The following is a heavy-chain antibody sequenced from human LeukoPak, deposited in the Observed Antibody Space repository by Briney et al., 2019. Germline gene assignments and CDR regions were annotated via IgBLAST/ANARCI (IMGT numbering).Heavy chain of an antibody. J-gene: IGHJ3*02. V-gene: IGHV3-21*01. CDR2: ISSSSSYI. D-gene: IGHD6-19*01. CDR3: ARASGYTSGWYDDAFDI. Sequence: GGSLRLSCAASGFTFSSYSMNWVRQAPGKGLEWVSSISSSSSYIYYADSVKGRFTISRDNAKNSLYLQMNSLRAEDTAVYYCARASGYTSGWYDDAFDIWSQGTMVTVSS. CDR1: GFTFSSYS.